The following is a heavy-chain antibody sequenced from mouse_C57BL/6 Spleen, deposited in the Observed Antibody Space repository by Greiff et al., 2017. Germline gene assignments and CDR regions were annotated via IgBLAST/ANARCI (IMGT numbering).Heavy chain of an antibody. D-gene: IGHD1-1*01. V-gene: IGHV1-82*01. CDR3: ATGSRFTCFSY. CDR2: IYPGDGDT. Sequence: QVQLQQSGPELVKPGASVKISCKASGYAFSSSWMNWVKQRPGQGLEWIGRIYPGDGDTNYNGKFKGKATLTADKSSSTAYMQLSSLTSEDSAVYFCATGSRFTCFSYGGQGTLVTVSA. J-gene: IGHJ3*01. CDR1: GYAFSSSW.